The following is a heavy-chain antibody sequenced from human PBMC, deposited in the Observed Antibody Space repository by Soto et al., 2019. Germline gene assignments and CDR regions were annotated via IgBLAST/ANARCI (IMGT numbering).Heavy chain of an antibody. CDR3: ARTHSVSWDYYYYGMDV. Sequence: SETLSLTCAVSVGCISCGGDSWCWIRQPQGKMLEWIGSIYYSRSTYYNPSLKTRVTISVDTSKIQFSLQLNSVTPEDTAVYYCARTHSVSWDYYYYGMDVWGQGTNVTVSS. CDR1: VGCISCGGDS. J-gene: IGHJ6*02. V-gene: IGHV4-30-2*03. D-gene: IGHD2-15*01. CDR2: IYYSRST.